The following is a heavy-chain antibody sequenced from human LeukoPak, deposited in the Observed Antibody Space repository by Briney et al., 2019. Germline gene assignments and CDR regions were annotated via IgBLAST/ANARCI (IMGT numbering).Heavy chain of an antibody. Sequence: PGRSLRLSCAASGFTFSSYGMHWVRQAPGKGLKWVALISYGGSNKYYADSVKGRFTISRDNSKNTLYLQMNSLRAEDTAVYYCARDLRHCSSTSCLGGGWFDPWGQGTLVTVSS. D-gene: IGHD2-2*01. J-gene: IGHJ5*02. CDR3: ARDLRHCSSTSCLGGGWFDP. V-gene: IGHV3-30*03. CDR2: ISYGGSNK. CDR1: GFTFSSYG.